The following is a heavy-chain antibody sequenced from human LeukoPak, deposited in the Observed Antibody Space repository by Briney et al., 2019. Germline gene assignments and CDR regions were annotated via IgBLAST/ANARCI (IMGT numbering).Heavy chain of an antibody. CDR2: IYYSGST. CDR3: ARDCSSTSCYLDAFDI. V-gene: IGHV4-59*01. J-gene: IGHJ3*02. Sequence: PSETLSLTCTVSGGSISSYYWSWIRQPPGKGLEWIGYIYYSGSTNYNPSLKSRVTISVDTSKNQFSLKLSSVTAADTAVSYCARDCSSTSCYLDAFDIWGQGTMVTVSS. D-gene: IGHD2-2*01. CDR1: GGSISSYY.